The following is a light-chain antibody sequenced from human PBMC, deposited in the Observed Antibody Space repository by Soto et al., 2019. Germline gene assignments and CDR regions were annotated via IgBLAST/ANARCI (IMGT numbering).Light chain of an antibody. CDR3: SSFTTSTSYV. CDR2: DVS. CDR1: SSDVGAYDY. Sequence: QSALSQPASVSGSPVHAITISCTGTSSDVGAYDYGSLYQQHPGEVPKLMIFDVSDRPSGVSNRFSGSKSGNTASLTISGLQAEDEDDYYCSSFTTSTSYVFGTGTKVTVL. V-gene: IGLV2-14*03. J-gene: IGLJ1*01.